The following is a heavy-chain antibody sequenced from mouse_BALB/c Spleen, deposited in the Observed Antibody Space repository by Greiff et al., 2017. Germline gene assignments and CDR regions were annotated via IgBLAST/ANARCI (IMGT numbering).Heavy chain of an antibody. V-gene: IGHV3-2*02. Sequence: VQLKESGPGLVKPSQSLSLTCTVTGYSITSDYAWNWIRQFPGNKLEWMGYISYSGSTSYNPSLKSRISITRDTSKNQFFLQLNSVTTEDTATYYCARSGLRRYFDVWGAGTTVTVSS. CDR1: GYSITSDYA. CDR2: ISYSGST. CDR3: ARSGLRRYFDV. J-gene: IGHJ1*01. D-gene: IGHD2-4*01.